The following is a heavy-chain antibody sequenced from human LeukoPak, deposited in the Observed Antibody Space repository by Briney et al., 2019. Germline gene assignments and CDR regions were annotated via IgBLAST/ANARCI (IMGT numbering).Heavy chain of an antibody. CDR1: GFTFSSYG. J-gene: IGHJ3*02. V-gene: IGHV3-30*02. Sequence: PGGSLRLSCAASGFTFSSYGMHWVRQAPGKGLEWVAFIRYDGSNKYYADSVKGRFTISRDNSKNTLYLQMNSLRAEDTAVYYCAKXEGLRXLXRGXXFXIWGQGT. D-gene: IGHD4-17*01. CDR3: AKXEGLRXLXRGXXFXI. CDR2: IRYDGSNK.